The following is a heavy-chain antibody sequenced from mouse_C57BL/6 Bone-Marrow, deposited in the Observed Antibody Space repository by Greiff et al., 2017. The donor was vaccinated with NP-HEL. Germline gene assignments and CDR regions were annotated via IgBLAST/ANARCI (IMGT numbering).Heavy chain of an antibody. D-gene: IGHD1-1*01. V-gene: IGHV1-19*01. J-gene: IGHJ1*03. Sequence: EVQLQQSGPVLVKPGASVKMSCKASGYTFTDYYMNWVKQSHGKSLEWIGVINPYNGGTSYNQKFKGKATLTVDKSSSTAYMELNSLTSEDSAVYYCARKGYGSKTRYFDVWGTGTTVTVSS. CDR2: INPYNGGT. CDR1: GYTFTDYY. CDR3: ARKGYGSKTRYFDV.